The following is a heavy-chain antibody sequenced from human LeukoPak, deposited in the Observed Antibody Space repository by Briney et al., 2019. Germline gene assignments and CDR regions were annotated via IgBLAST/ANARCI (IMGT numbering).Heavy chain of an antibody. CDR2: IIPIFGTA. CDR3: ATPALRRGPIDSAPTTTRLRPYYYYMDV. D-gene: IGHD1-26*01. J-gene: IGHJ6*03. Sequence: GASVKVSCKASGGTFSSYAISWVRQAPGQGLEWMGGIIPIFGTANYAQKFQGRVTITTDESTSTAYMELSSLRSEDTAVYYCATPALRRGPIDSAPTTTRLRPYYYYMDVWGKGTTVTVSS. V-gene: IGHV1-69*05. CDR1: GGTFSSYA.